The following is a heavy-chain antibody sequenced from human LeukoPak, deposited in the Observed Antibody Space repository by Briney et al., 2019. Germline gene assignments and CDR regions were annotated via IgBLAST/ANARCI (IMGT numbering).Heavy chain of an antibody. CDR3: ASGRFLEWSMLAGYYYYMDV. D-gene: IGHD3-3*01. CDR1: GGTFSSYA. J-gene: IGHJ6*03. V-gene: IGHV1-69*05. Sequence: GSSVKVSCKASGGTFSSYAISWVRQAPGQGLEWMGRITPIFGTANYAQKFQGRVTITTDESTSTAYMELSSLRSEDTAVYYCASGRFLEWSMLAGYYYYMDVWGKGTTVTVSS. CDR2: ITPIFGTA.